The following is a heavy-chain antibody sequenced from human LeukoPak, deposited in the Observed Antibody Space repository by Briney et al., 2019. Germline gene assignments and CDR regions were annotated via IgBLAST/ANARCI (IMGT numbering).Heavy chain of an antibody. J-gene: IGHJ4*02. CDR1: GFTFSTYS. CDR2: ITSSSSTI. V-gene: IGHV3-48*02. Sequence: PGGSLRLSCAASGFTFSTYSMNWVRQAPGKGLEWVSYITSSSSTINYADSVKGRFTISRDNAKNSLYLQMSSLRDEDTAVYYCARDWPIDYWGQGTLVTVSS. CDR3: ARDWPIDY.